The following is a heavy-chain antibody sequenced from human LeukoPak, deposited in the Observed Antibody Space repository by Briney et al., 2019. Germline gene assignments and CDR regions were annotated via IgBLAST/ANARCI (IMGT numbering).Heavy chain of an antibody. CDR2: ISSSSSYI. CDR1: GSTFSIYS. D-gene: IGHD4-17*01. Sequence: PGGSLRLSCAASGSTFSIYSMNWVRQAPGKGLEWVSSISSSSSYIYYADSVKGRFTISRDNSKNTLYLQMNSLRAEDTAVYYCAKEPYGDHPLWGQGTLVTVSS. CDR3: AKEPYGDHPL. J-gene: IGHJ4*02. V-gene: IGHV3-21*04.